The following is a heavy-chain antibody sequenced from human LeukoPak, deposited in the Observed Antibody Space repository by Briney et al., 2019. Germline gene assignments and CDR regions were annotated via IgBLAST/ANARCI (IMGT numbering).Heavy chain of an antibody. CDR3: ARDNVVVVAATPGYYYYMDV. CDR1: GGSISSSSYY. V-gene: IGHV4-39*07. D-gene: IGHD2-15*01. Sequence: SETLSLTCTVSGGSISSSSYYWGWIRQPPGKGLEWIGSMYYSGSTYYNPSLKSRVTISVDTSKNQFSLKLSSVTAADTAVYYCARDNVVVVAATPGYYYYMDVWGKGTTVTVSS. CDR2: MYYSGST. J-gene: IGHJ6*03.